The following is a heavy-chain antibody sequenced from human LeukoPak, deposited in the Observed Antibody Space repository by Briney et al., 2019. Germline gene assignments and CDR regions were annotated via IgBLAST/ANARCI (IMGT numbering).Heavy chain of an antibody. V-gene: IGHV3-53*01. CDR2: IYSDGST. CDR3: ARKYCSGGTCYTGILEY. D-gene: IGHD2-15*01. CDR1: GFTVSSNH. Sequence: PGGSLRLSCAASGFTVSSNHMSWVRQAPGKGLEWVSLIYSDGSTYYADSVKGRFTISRDNSKNTLYLQMNSLRAEDTAVYYCARKYCSGGTCYTGILEYWGQGPLVTVSS. J-gene: IGHJ4*02.